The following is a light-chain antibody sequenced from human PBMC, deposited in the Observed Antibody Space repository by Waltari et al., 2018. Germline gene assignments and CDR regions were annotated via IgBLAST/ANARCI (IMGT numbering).Light chain of an antibody. CDR3: QQYDTSPGT. Sequence: EIVLTQSPGTLSLSPGDTATLSCRASQRLSVAYLAWYQHKSGQAPSLLSYGASYRATCIPDRFSGSGSGTDFTLTITRLEPDDFAVYYCQQYDTSPGTFGQGTKLEI. V-gene: IGKV3-20*01. CDR1: QRLSVAY. J-gene: IGKJ2*01. CDR2: GAS.